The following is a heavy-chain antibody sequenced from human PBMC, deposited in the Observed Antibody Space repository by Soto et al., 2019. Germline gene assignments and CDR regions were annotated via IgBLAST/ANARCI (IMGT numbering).Heavy chain of an antibody. Sequence: SETLSLACFVSGYSITAGGYYWSWILHHPGKGLEWIGSFYSSGSIIYNPSLRSRVSISGDTSSNQFSMSLTSVTAADTARYYCARMYSSGSGWFHPWGQGTLVTVS. CDR1: GYSITAGGYY. CDR2: FYSSGSI. CDR3: ARMYSSGSGWFHP. D-gene: IGHD6-19*01. V-gene: IGHV4-39*07. J-gene: IGHJ5*02.